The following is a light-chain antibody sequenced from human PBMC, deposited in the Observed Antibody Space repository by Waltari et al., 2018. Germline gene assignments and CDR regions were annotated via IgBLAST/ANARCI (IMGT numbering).Light chain of an antibody. CDR3: SSYAGNNNLV. CDR1: SSDVVDY. V-gene: IGLV2-8*01. CDR2: EVT. Sequence: QSALTQPPSASGSPGQSVAISCTGTSSDVVDYVSWYQQHPGKAPKLMISEVTKRPSGVPDRFSGSRSGSTASLTGSGLQAEDEADYYCSSYAGNNNLVFGGGTKLTVL. J-gene: IGLJ2*01.